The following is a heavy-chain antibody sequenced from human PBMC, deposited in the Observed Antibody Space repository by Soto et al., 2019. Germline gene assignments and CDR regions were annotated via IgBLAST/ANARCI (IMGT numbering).Heavy chain of an antibody. CDR2: ISYDGSNK. V-gene: IGHV3-30*18. CDR3: AKDLGDGYNLLVDY. J-gene: IGHJ4*02. CDR1: GFTFSSYG. D-gene: IGHD5-12*01. Sequence: LRLSCAASGFTFSSYGMHWVRQAPGKGLEWVAVISYDGSNKYYADSVKGRFTISRDNSKNTLYLQMNSLRAEDTAVYYCAKDLGDGYNLLVDYWGQGTLVTVSS.